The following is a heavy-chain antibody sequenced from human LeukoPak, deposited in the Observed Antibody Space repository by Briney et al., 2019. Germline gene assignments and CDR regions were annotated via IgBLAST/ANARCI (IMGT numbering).Heavy chain of an antibody. Sequence: GGSLRLSCAASVYTLDEYAKHCVPHAPGKGLEWGSDISWNSGSICYAESVKGRFTISRDNAKNSLYLQMNSLRAEDTALYYCAKDRDNWNYEGPVGYWGQGTLVTVSS. D-gene: IGHD1-7*01. CDR2: ISWNSGSI. CDR1: VYTLDEYA. V-gene: IGHV3-9*01. J-gene: IGHJ4*02. CDR3: AKDRDNWNYEGPVGY.